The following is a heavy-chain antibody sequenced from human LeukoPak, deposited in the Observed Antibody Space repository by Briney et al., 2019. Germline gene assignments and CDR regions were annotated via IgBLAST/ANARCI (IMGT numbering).Heavy chain of an antibody. CDR3: ARDDWMDY. V-gene: IGHV3-74*01. CDR1: GLTFSGYW. CDR2: INRDGSST. Sequence: GGSLRLSFTASGLTFSGYWMHWVRQAPGKGLGWVSRINRDGSSTTYADSVKGRFTISRDNAKNTLYLQMNSLRAEDTAVYYCARDDWMDYWGQGTLVTVSS. D-gene: IGHD2-21*01. J-gene: IGHJ4*02.